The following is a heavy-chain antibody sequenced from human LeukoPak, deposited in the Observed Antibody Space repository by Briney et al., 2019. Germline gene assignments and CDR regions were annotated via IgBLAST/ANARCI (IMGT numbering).Heavy chain of an antibody. CDR3: ARGGYYGSGNDFRFDP. Sequence: SGTLSLTCSVSGGSISSYYWSWIRQPPGKGLEWIGYIYYSGSTNYKPSLRSRVTISVDTSKNQFSLKLSSVTAADTAVYYCARGGYYGSGNDFRFDPWGQGTLVTVSS. CDR2: IYYSGST. J-gene: IGHJ5*02. D-gene: IGHD3-10*01. V-gene: IGHV4-59*01. CDR1: GGSISSYY.